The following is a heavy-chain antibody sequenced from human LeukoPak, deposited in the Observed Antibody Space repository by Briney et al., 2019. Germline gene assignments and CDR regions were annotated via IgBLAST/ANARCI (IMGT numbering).Heavy chain of an antibody. V-gene: IGHV1-69*13. CDR1: GYTFTGYY. CDR3: AEGITGTTSWFDP. D-gene: IGHD1-7*01. Sequence: SVKVSCKASGYTFTGYYMHWVRQAPGQGLEWMGGIIPIFGTANYAQKFQGRVTITADESTSTAYMELSSLRSEDTAVYYCAEGITGTTSWFDPWGQGTLVTVSS. CDR2: IIPIFGTA. J-gene: IGHJ5*02.